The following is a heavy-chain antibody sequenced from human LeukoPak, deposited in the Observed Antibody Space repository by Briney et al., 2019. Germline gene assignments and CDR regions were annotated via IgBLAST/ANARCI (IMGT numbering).Heavy chain of an antibody. V-gene: IGHV1-69*13. D-gene: IGHD5-24*01. J-gene: IGHJ4*02. CDR1: GGTFSSYA. CDR3: AIAPEVEMAAAVDY. CDR2: IIPIFGTA. Sequence: SVKVSCKASGGTFSSYAISWVRQAPGQGLEWMGGIIPIFGTANYAQKFQGRVTITADESTSTAYMELSSLRSEDTAVYYCAIAPEVEMAAAVDYWDQGTLVTVSS.